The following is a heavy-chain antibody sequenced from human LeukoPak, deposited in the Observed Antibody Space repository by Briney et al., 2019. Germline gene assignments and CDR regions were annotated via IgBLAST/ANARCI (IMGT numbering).Heavy chain of an antibody. CDR3: AKVLRSHPTSFDY. CDR1: GFTFRSYG. Sequence: PGGSLRLSCAASGFTFRSYGMHWVRQAPGKGLEWVAFIRHDGSNKYYADSAKGRFTISRDNSKNTLYLQMNSLRAEDTAVYYCAKVLRSHPTSFDYWGQGTLVTVSS. CDR2: IRHDGSNK. V-gene: IGHV3-30*02. D-gene: IGHD3-10*01. J-gene: IGHJ4*02.